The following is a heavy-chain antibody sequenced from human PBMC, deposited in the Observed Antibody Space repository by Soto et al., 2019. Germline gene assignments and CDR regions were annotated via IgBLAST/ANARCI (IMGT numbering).Heavy chain of an antibody. J-gene: IGHJ3*02. D-gene: IGHD3-16*01. CDR3: ARVFGHDYRLGETMDAFDI. CDR1: GFTFSSYS. Sequence: GGSLRLSCAASGFTFSSYSMNWVRQAPGKGLEWVSYISSSSSTIYYADSVKGRFTISRDNAKNSLYLQMNSLRDEDTAVYYCARVFGHDYRLGETMDAFDIGGKGTMVTVSS. CDR2: ISSSSSTI. V-gene: IGHV3-48*02.